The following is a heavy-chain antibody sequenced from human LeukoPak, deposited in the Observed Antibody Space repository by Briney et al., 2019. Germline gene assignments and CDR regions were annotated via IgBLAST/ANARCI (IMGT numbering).Heavy chain of an antibody. CDR3: AKISSGPTGY. V-gene: IGHV3-30*18. CDR2: ISYDGSNK. D-gene: IGHD6-19*01. Sequence: PGGPLRLSCAASGFTFSSYGMHWVRQAPGKGLEGVAVISYDGSNKYYADSVKGRFTISRDNSKNTLYLQMNSLRAEDTAVYYCAKISSGPTGYWGQGTLVTVSS. CDR1: GFTFSSYG. J-gene: IGHJ4*02.